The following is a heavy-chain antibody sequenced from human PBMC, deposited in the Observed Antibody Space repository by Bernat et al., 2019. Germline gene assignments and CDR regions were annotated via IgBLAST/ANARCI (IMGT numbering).Heavy chain of an antibody. D-gene: IGHD5-18*01. CDR1: GGSISSGDYY. CDR2: IYYSGST. CDR3: ASGDTAMGGEYFQH. Sequence: QVQLQESGPGLVKPLQTLSLTCTVSGGSISSGDYYWSWIRQPPGKGLEWIGYIYYSGSTYYNPSLKSRVTISVDASKNQFCLKLSSVTAADTAVYYCASGDTAMGGEYFQHWDQGTLVTVSS. J-gene: IGHJ1*01. V-gene: IGHV4-30-4*01.